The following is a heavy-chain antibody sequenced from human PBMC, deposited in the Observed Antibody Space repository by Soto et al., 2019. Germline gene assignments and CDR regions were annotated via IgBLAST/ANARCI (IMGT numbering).Heavy chain of an antibody. V-gene: IGHV1-18*01. CDR2: ISAYNGNT. CDR1: GYTFTSYG. J-gene: IGHJ6*02. Sequence: QVQLVQSGAEVKKPGASVKVSCKASGYTFTSYGISWVRQAPGQGLEWMGWISAYNGNTNYAQKLQGRVTMTTDTPKRTAYMELRSLRSDDTAVYYCAREYYDFWSGYQGGYYGMDGCGQGTTVTVSS. CDR3: AREYYDFWSGYQGGYYGMDG. D-gene: IGHD3-3*01.